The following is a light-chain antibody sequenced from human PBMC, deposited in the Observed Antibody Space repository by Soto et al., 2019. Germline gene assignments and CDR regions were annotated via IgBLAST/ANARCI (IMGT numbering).Light chain of an antibody. J-gene: IGKJ1*01. CDR3: QQYSTFWT. CDR1: RSLTRW. CDR2: ETS. V-gene: IGKV1-5*03. Sequence: DIQMSQSPSTLSASVGDTVTISCRASRSLTRWLAWYQQKPGKAPELLIYETSILRSGVPSRFSAGGSGTDFTLTISGLQPDDIATYYCQQYSTFWTFGQGTRVELK.